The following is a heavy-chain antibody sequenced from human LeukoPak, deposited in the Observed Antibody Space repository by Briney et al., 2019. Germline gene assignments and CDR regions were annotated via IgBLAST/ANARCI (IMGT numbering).Heavy chain of an antibody. CDR1: GFTFSSYG. D-gene: IGHD3-22*01. V-gene: IGHV3-30*02. CDR3: ARDIYYDSWEGFDP. J-gene: IGHJ5*02. Sequence: SGGSLRLSCAASGFTFSSYGMHWVRQAPGKGLEWVAFIRYDGSNKYYADSVKGRFTISRDNSKNTLYLQMNSLRAEDTAVYYCARDIYYDSWEGFDPWGQGTLVTVSS. CDR2: IRYDGSNK.